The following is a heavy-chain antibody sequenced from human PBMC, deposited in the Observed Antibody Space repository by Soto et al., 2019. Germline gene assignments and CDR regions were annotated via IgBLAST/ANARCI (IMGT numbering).Heavy chain of an antibody. CDR2: ISGRGGST. D-gene: IGHD3-3*01. CDR1: GFTFISYA. J-gene: IGHJ4*02. V-gene: IGHV3-23*01. CDR3: AKLLDDFWSGYDY. Sequence: GGSLRLSCAASGFTFISYAMSWVREARGKRLERVAAISGRGGSTYYADSVKGRFTISRDNSKNTLYLQMNSLRAEDTAVYYCAKLLDDFWSGYDYWGQGTLVTVSS.